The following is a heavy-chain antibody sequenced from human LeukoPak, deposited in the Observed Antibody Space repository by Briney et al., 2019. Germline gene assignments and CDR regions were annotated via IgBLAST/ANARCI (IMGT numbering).Heavy chain of an antibody. CDR3: ASHSYGYNH. J-gene: IGHJ5*02. Sequence: GGSLRLSCAASGIIIASYWMSWVRQTPGKGLEWVANIKQDGSEKNYVDSVKGRFTIFRDNARNSLYLQMNSLRAEDTAVYYCASHSYGYNHWGQGTLVIVSS. V-gene: IGHV3-7*01. D-gene: IGHD3-16*01. CDR2: IKQDGSEK. CDR1: GIIIASYW.